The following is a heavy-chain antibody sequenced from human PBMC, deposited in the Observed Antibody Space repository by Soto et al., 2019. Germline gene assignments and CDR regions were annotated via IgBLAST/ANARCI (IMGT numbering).Heavy chain of an antibody. CDR2: IYYSGST. Sequence: NPSETLSLTCTVSGGSISSSSYYRGWIRQPPGKGLEWIGSIYYSGSTYYNPSLKSRVTISVDTSKNQFSLKLSSVTAADTAVYYCARHYLSASIFDYWGQGTLVTVSS. CDR3: ARHYLSASIFDY. V-gene: IGHV4-39*01. CDR1: GGSISSSSYY. J-gene: IGHJ4*02. D-gene: IGHD2-2*01.